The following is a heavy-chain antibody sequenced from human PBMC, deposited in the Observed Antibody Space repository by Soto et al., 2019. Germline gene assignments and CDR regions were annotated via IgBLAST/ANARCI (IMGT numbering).Heavy chain of an antibody. D-gene: IGHD5-18*01. CDR2: ISAYNGNT. CDR3: ARYDDTAMISGGMDV. Sequence: QVQLVQSGAEVKKPGASVKVSCKASGYTFTSYGISWVRQAPGQGLEWMGWISAYNGNTNYAQKLQGRVTMTTDTSTRTAYMELRSLRSDDTAGYYCARYDDTAMISGGMDVWGQGTTVTVSS. J-gene: IGHJ6*02. V-gene: IGHV1-18*01. CDR1: GYTFTSYG.